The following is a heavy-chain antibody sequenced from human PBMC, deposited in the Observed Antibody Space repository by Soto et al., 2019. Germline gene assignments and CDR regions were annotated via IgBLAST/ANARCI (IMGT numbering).Heavy chain of an antibody. D-gene: IGHD3-16*02. CDR2: VAGDGVTT. J-gene: IGHJ4*01. Sequence: GGSLRLSCAASGLTFSNYAMSWVRQAPGKGLEWVSTVAGDGVTTSYADSVKGRFTISRDNSKNTLYLQMSGLRADDTAVYYCAKRLSYYFNSWGHGTLVTVSS. CDR1: GLTFSNYA. CDR3: AKRLSYYFNS. V-gene: IGHV3-23*01.